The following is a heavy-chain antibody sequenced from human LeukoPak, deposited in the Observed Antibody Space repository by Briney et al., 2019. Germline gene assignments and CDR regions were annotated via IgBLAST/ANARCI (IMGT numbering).Heavy chain of an antibody. CDR1: GYTFTSYY. D-gene: IGHD5-24*01. Sequence: SVKVSCKASGYTFTSYYMHWVRQAPGQGLEWMGGIIPIFGTANYAQKFQGRVTITADKSTSTAYMELSSLRSEDTAVYYCAREEGGGYNSNGDYWGQGTLVTVSS. J-gene: IGHJ4*02. V-gene: IGHV1-69*06. CDR2: IIPIFGTA. CDR3: AREEGGGYNSNGDY.